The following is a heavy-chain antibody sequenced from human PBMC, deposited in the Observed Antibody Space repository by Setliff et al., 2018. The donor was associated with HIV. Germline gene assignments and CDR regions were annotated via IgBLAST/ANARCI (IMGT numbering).Heavy chain of an antibody. V-gene: IGHV4-4*07. J-gene: IGHJ3*02. CDR1: GGSISSYY. CDR3: ARVWLFLGYCSSTSCSFAFDI. CDR2: IYSSGST. D-gene: IGHD2-2*01. Sequence: TLSLTCTVSGGSISSYYWSWIRQPAGKGLEWNGRIYSSGSTNYNTSLKSRVTMSVDTSKNQFSLKLSSVTAADTAVYYCARVWLFLGYCSSTSCSFAFDIWGQGKMVTVSS.